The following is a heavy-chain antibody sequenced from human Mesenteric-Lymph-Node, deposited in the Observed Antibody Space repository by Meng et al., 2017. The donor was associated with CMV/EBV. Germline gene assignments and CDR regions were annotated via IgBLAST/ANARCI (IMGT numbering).Heavy chain of an antibody. J-gene: IGHJ5*02. CDR2: ISYDRTNT. CDR3: GRENDLDL. V-gene: IGHV3-30*04. CDR1: GFTFNVHA. Sequence: GESLKISCVASGFTFNVHAMHWVRQAPGKGLEWVAGISYDRTNTYYLESVKARFTISRDNFKNTLYLQMNSLRGEGTAVYYCGRENDLDLWGRGTLVTVSS.